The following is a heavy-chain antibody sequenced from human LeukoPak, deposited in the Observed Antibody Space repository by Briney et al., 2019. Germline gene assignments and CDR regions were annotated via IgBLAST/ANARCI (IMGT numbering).Heavy chain of an antibody. CDR1: GGSFSGYY. CDR3: ATGGDILTGYYSDAFDI. V-gene: IGHV4-34*01. D-gene: IGHD3-9*01. J-gene: IGHJ3*02. CDR2: INHSGST. Sequence: PSETLSPTCAVYGGSFSGYYWSWIRQPPGKGLEWIREINHSGSTNYNPSLKSRVTISVDTSKNQFSLKLSSVTAADTAVYYCATGGDILTGYYSDAFDIWGQGTMVTVSS.